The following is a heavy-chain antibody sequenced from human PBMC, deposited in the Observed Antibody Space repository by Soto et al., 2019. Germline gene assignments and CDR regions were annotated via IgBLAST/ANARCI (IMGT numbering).Heavy chain of an antibody. CDR1: GFTFSGSS. Sequence: EVQLVESGGGLVQPGGSLRLSCAASGFTFSGSSIHWVRQAPGKGLEWVGRIKNNANNYATAYAASVTGRFTLSRDDSKNTAYLQMDSLKTDDTAVYYCTRYVQTDSWGVWGQGTTVTVSS. CDR3: TRYVQTDSWGV. D-gene: IGHD6-13*01. CDR2: IKNNANNYAT. V-gene: IGHV3-73*02. J-gene: IGHJ6*02.